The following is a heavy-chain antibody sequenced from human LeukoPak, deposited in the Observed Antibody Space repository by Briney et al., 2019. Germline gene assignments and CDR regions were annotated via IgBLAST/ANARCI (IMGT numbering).Heavy chain of an antibody. J-gene: IGHJ3*02. CDR2: ISYDGSNK. Sequence: GRSLRLSCAASGFTFSSYAMHWVRQAPGKGLEWVAVISYDGSNKYYADSVKGRFTISRDNSKNTLYLQMNSLRAEDTVVYYCASPVGATTVRAFDIWGQGTMVTVSS. CDR3: ASPVGATTVRAFDI. CDR1: GFTFSSYA. D-gene: IGHD1-26*01. V-gene: IGHV3-30*04.